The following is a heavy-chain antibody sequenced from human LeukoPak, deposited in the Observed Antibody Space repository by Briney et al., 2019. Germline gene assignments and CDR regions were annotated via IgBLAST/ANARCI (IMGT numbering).Heavy chain of an antibody. CDR2: IYPGDSDT. J-gene: IGHJ3*02. V-gene: IGHV5-51*01. CDR3: ATYDSSGYDAFDI. Sequence: GESLKISCKGSGYSFINYWIGWVRQMPGKGLEWMGIIYPGDSDTRYSPSFQGQVTISADKSISTAYLQWSSLKASDTAMYYCATYDSSGYDAFDIWGQGAMVTVSS. CDR1: GYSFINYW. D-gene: IGHD3-22*01.